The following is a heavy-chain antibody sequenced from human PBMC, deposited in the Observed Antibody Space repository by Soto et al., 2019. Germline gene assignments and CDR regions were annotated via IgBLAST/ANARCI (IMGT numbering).Heavy chain of an antibody. Sequence: QVQLLQSGAEVKKPGASVKVSCKASGYTFTNYGITWVRQAPGQGLEWMGWISAYNGDTHYTQRRRSRNTNPTDTYTSTAIIDLRGMRSDDTIVDFCASIRLHAVYFTNITDVWGKGTTVTV. CDR3: ASIRLHAVYFTNITDV. J-gene: IGHJ6*03. V-gene: IGHV1-18*01. CDR1: GYTFTNYG. D-gene: IGHD1-26*01. CDR2: ISAYNGDT.